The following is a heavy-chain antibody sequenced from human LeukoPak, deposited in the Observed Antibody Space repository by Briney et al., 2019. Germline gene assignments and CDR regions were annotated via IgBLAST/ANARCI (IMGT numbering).Heavy chain of an antibody. CDR1: GYTFTGYY. CDR3: ARGTDYYDSSGYYTDY. Sequence: ASVEVSCKASGYTFTGYYMHWVRQAPGQGLEWMGWINPNSGGTNYAQKFQGRVTMTRDTSISTAYMELSRLRSDDTAVYYCARGTDYYDSSGYYTDYWGQGTLVTVSS. CDR2: INPNSGGT. J-gene: IGHJ4*02. D-gene: IGHD3-22*01. V-gene: IGHV1-2*02.